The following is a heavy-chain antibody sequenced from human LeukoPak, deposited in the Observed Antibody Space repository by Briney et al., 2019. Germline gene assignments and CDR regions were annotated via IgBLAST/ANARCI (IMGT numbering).Heavy chain of an antibody. D-gene: IGHD7-27*01. CDR3: AKGLSGITGDRYNWFDP. Sequence: GGSLRLSCAASGFTFSSYAMSWVRQAPGKGLEWVSAISGSGGSTYYADSVKGRFTISRDNSKNTLYLQMNSLRAEDTAVYYCAKGLSGITGDRYNWFDPWGQGTLVTVSS. CDR2: ISGSGGST. J-gene: IGHJ5*02. V-gene: IGHV3-23*01. CDR1: GFTFSSYA.